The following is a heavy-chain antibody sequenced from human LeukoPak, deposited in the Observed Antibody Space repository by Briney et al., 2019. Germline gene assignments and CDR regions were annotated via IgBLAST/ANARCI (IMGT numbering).Heavy chain of an antibody. Sequence: SETLSLTCTVSGGSITSNYWTWIRQPPGKGLEWIGYIHYTGSTNYNPSLKSRVTISVDTSKIQFSLKLSSVTAADTAVYYCARAGYYGSGSFTDPWGQGTLVTVSS. J-gene: IGHJ5*02. CDR1: GGSITSNY. D-gene: IGHD3-10*01. V-gene: IGHV4-59*12. CDR2: IHYTGST. CDR3: ARAGYYGSGSFTDP.